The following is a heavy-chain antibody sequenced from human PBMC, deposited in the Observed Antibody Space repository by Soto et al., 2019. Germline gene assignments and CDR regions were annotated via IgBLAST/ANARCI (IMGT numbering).Heavy chain of an antibody. D-gene: IGHD1-1*01. V-gene: IGHV4-31*03. CDR2: IYHTGST. Sequence: LSLTCSVSGGSISTVVHYWTWIRQPPGKGLEWIGSIYHTGSTYYSKSLRSRLTMSVDTSKSQFSLRLSSVTAADTAVYYCARATGTLRSRNCDYWGQGSLVTVSS. CDR3: ARATGTLRSRNCDY. J-gene: IGHJ4*02. CDR1: GGSISTVVHY.